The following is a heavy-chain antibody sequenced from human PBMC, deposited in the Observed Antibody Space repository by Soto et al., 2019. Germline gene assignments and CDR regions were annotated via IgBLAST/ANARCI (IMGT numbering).Heavy chain of an antibody. D-gene: IGHD2-2*01. CDR3: ARRVRDIVVVPADKGGSGWFDP. V-gene: IGHV4-31*03. CDR1: GGSISSGGYY. J-gene: IGHJ5*02. CDR2: IYYSGST. Sequence: PSETLSLTCTVSGGSISSGGYYWSWIRQHPGKGLEWIGYIYYSGSTYYNPSLRSRVTISVDTSKNQFSLKLSSVTAADTAGYYCARRVRDIVVVPADKGGSGWFDPWGQGTLVTVSS.